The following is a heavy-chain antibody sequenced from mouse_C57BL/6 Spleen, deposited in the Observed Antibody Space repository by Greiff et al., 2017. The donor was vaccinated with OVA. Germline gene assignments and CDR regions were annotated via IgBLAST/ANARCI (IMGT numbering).Heavy chain of an antibody. V-gene: IGHV1-64*01. CDR2: IHPNSGSP. J-gene: IGHJ2*01. CDR1: GYTFTSYW. D-gene: IGHD4-1*01. Sequence: VQLQQPGAELVKPGASVQLSCKASGYTFTSYWMHWVKQRPGQGLEWIGMIHPNSGSPNYNEKFQSKAPLTVDKSSRAAYMQLSSLTSEDSAVYYCAPAHWDGNFDDWGQGTTLTVSS. CDR3: APAHWDGNFDD.